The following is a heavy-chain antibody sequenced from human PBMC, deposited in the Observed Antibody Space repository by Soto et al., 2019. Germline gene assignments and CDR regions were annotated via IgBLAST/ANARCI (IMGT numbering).Heavy chain of an antibody. CDR2: INLGDSDP. J-gene: IGHJ3*02. D-gene: IGHD3-16*01. Sequence: GESLKISCKEPGHRFSRYWIDWVRQMPRKALNRIVSINLGDSDPRYSPSFQGQVTIAADKSTNTTYLQWSTLRASESAMYYCVRQPLTLWAREHDEPSDISGQGTLVTDS. V-gene: IGHV5-51*01. CDR3: VRQPLTLWAREHDEPSDI. CDR1: GHRFSRYW.